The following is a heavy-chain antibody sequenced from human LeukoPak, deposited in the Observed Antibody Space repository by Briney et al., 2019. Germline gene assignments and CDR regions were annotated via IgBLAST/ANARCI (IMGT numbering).Heavy chain of an antibody. CDR3: AKRIDIVKMTADYYFDH. D-gene: IGHD2-21*02. CDR2: IRYDGSNK. Sequence: GGSLRLSCAASGITFSSYGMHWVRQAPGKGLECVAFIRYDGSNKYYADSVKGRFTISRGNSKNTLYLQMSSLRVEDTAVYYCAKRIDIVKMTADYYFDHWGQGTLVSVSS. CDR1: GITFSSYG. J-gene: IGHJ4*02. V-gene: IGHV3-30*02.